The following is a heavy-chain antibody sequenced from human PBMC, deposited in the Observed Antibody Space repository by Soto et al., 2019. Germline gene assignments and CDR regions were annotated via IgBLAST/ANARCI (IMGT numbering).Heavy chain of an antibody. D-gene: IGHD2-2*01. CDR2: ISAYNGNT. Sequence: ASVKVSCKASGYTFTSYGISWVLQAPGQGLEWMGWISAYNGNTNYAQKLQGRVTMTTDTSTSTAYMELRSLRSDDTAVYYCARAPTPIGIVVPAAKGAYYFDYWGQGTLVTVSS. V-gene: IGHV1-18*04. CDR3: ARAPTPIGIVVPAAKGAYYFDY. CDR1: GYTFTSYG. J-gene: IGHJ4*02.